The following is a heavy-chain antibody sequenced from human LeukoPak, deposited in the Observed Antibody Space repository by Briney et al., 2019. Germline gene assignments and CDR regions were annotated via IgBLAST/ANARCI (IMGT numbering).Heavy chain of an antibody. CDR1: GDSVSSNSAA. Sequence: SQTLSLTCAISGDSVSSNSAAWNWIRQSPSRGLEWLGRTYYRSKWYDHYAVSVKGRVTVNPDTSKNQFSLQLSSVTPEDTAVYYCASGYGYGFDYWGQGTLVTVSS. D-gene: IGHD5-18*01. J-gene: IGHJ4*02. V-gene: IGHV6-1*01. CDR2: TYYRSKWYD. CDR3: ASGYGYGFDY.